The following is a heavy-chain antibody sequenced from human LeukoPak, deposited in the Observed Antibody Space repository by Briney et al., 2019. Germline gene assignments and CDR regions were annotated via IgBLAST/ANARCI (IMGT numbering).Heavy chain of an antibody. CDR1: GGSISSYY. V-gene: IGHV4-59*08. Sequence: SETLSLTCTVSGGSISSYYWSWVRQPPGKGLEWIGYVYYSRSTDYNPSLKSRVTISVDTSKNQFSLRLTSVTAADTAVYYCARHGGSHFLYWGQGILVTVSS. D-gene: IGHD1-26*01. CDR2: VYYSRST. CDR3: ARHGGSHFLY. J-gene: IGHJ4*02.